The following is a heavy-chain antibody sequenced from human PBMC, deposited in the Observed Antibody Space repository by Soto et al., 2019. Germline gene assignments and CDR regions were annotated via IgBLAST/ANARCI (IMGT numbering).Heavy chain of an antibody. CDR3: ARYCGGDCYRAGGFDY. CDR2: ISAYNGNT. D-gene: IGHD2-21*01. Sequence: QVQLVQSGAEVKKPGASVKVSCKASGYTFTSYGISWVRQAPGQGLEWMGWISAYNGNTNYAQKLQGRVTMTTDTPTSTAYMELSSLRSDDTAVYYCARYCGGDCYRAGGFDYWGQGTLVTVSS. V-gene: IGHV1-18*01. J-gene: IGHJ4*02. CDR1: GYTFTSYG.